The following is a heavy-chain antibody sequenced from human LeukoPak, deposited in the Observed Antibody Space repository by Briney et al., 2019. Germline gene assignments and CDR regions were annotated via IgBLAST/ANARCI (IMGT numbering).Heavy chain of an antibody. CDR2: IWYDGSNK. J-gene: IGHJ5*02. CDR3: AKDGSGGGWKWFDP. Sequence: GGSLRLSCAASGFTFSSYGFHWVRQAPGRGLEWVAVIWYDGSNKYYADSVKGRFTISRDNSKKTLYLQMNSLRAEDTTVYYCAKDGSGGGWKWFDPWGQGTLVTVSS. V-gene: IGHV3-33*06. CDR1: GFTFSSYG. D-gene: IGHD2-15*01.